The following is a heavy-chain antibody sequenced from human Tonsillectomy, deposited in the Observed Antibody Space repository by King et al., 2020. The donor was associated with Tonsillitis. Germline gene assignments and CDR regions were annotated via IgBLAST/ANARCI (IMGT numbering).Heavy chain of an antibody. Sequence: QLQESGPGLVKPSQTLSLTCSVSGGSISNGDYYWNWIRQPPGKDLEWIGYIYYSGSTYYNPSLKSRLTISLDTSRNQLSLKLTSVTAADTAVYYCASGTGDGFHYPLDYWGQGTLVTVSS. CDR1: GGSISNGDYY. D-gene: IGHD5-24*01. J-gene: IGHJ4*02. CDR2: IYYSGST. V-gene: IGHV4-30-4*01. CDR3: ASGTGDGFHYPLDY.